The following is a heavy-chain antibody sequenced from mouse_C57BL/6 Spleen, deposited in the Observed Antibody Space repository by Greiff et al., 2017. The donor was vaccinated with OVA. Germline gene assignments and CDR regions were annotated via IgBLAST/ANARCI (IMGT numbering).Heavy chain of an antibody. D-gene: IGHD1-1*01. CDR3: ARHDGGDYAMDY. V-gene: IGHV2-6-1*01. J-gene: IGHJ4*01. CDR2: IWSDGST. CDR1: GFSLTSYG. Sequence: QVQLQQSGPGLVAPSQSLSITCTVSGFSLTSYGVHWVRQPPGKGLEWLVVIWSDGSTTYNSALKSRLSISKDNSKSQVFLKMNSLQTDDTAMYYCARHDGGDYAMDYWGQGTSVTVSS.